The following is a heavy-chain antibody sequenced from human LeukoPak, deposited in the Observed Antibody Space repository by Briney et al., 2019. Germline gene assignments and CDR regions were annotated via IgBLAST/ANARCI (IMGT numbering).Heavy chain of an antibody. V-gene: IGHV3-48*01. J-gene: IGHJ4*02. CDR3: ARDYGGNSESDY. Sequence: PGGSLRLSCAASGFTFSSYSMNWVRQAPGKGLEWVSSISSSSSTIYYADSVKGRFTISRDNAKNSLYLQMNSLRAEDTAVYYCARDYGGNSESDYWGQGTLVTVSS. CDR2: ISSSSSTI. CDR1: GFTFSSYS. D-gene: IGHD4-23*01.